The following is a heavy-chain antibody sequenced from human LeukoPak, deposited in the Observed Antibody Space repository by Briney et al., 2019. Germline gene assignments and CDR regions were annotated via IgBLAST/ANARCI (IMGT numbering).Heavy chain of an antibody. CDR2: IYYSGST. J-gene: IGHJ3*02. CDR3: ARLPFIAVAAADAFDI. V-gene: IGHV4-39*01. CDR1: GGSISGSSYY. D-gene: IGHD6-19*01. Sequence: ASETLSLTCTVSGGSISGSSYYWGWIRQPPGKGLEWIGSIYYSGSTYYNPSLKSRVTISVDTSKNQFSLKLSSVTAADTAVYYCARLPFIAVAAADAFDIWGQGKMVTVSS.